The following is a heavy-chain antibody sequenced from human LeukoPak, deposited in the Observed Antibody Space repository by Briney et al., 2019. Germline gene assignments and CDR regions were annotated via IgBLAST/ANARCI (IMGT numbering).Heavy chain of an antibody. CDR1: GFTFTSYG. D-gene: IGHD2-21*01. CDR3: ARGIPIPATHPIDY. CDR2: IWYDGSHT. Sequence: GGSLRLSCAASGFTFTSYGMHWVRQAPGKGLEGVGMIWYDGSHTKYADSVEGRFSISRDTSKNTLYMQMNSLRADDTAVYYCARGIPIPATHPIDYWGQGSLVTVSS. J-gene: IGHJ4*02. V-gene: IGHV3-33*03.